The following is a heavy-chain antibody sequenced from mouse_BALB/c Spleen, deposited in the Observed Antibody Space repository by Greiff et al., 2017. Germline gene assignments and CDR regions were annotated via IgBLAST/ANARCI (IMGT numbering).Heavy chain of an antibody. CDR1: GFAFSSYD. CDR2: ISSGGGST. CDR3: ARGAGLDY. J-gene: IGHJ2*01. V-gene: IGHV5-12-1*01. Sequence: EVKLMESGGGLVKPGGSLKLSCAASGFAFSSYDMSWVRQTPEKRLEWVAYISSGGGSTYYPDTVKGRFTISRDNAKNTLYLQMSSLKSEDTAMYYCARGAGLDYWGQGTTLTVSS.